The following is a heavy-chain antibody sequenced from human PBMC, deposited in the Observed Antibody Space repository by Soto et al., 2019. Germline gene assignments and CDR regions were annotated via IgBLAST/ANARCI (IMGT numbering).Heavy chain of an antibody. J-gene: IGHJ4*01. CDR3: ARAETYYDFWSGYYTSKNFDY. D-gene: IGHD3-3*01. CDR1: GGTFSSYA. V-gene: IGHV1-69*13. Sequence: ASVKVSCKASGGTFSSYAISWVRQAPGQGLEWMGGIIPIFGTANYAQKFQGRVTTTADESTSTAYMELSSLRSEDTAVYYCARAETYYDFWSGYYTSKNFDYWG. CDR2: IIPIFGTA.